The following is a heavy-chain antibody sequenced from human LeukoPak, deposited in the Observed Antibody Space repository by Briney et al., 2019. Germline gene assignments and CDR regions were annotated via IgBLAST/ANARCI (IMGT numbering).Heavy chain of an antibody. CDR2: IIPILGIA. Sequence: GSSVKVSCKASGGTFSSYAISWVRQALGQGLEWMGRIIPILGIANYAQKFQGRVTITADKSTSTAYMELSSLRSEDTAVYYCARGWESGYDPYYFDYWGQGTLVTVSS. D-gene: IGHD5-12*01. V-gene: IGHV1-69*04. CDR1: GGTFSSYA. CDR3: ARGWESGYDPYYFDY. J-gene: IGHJ4*02.